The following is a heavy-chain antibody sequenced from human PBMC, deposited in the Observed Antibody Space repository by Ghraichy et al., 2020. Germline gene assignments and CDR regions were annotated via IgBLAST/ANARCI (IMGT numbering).Heavy chain of an antibody. CDR3: AKDLWSGIDAFDI. CDR2: IRYDGSNK. D-gene: IGHD3-10*02. Sequence: GGSLRLSCAASGFTFSSYGMHWVRQAPGKGLEWVTFIRYDGSNKYYADSVKGRFTISRDNSKNTLYLQMNSLRAEDTAVYYCAKDLWSGIDAFDIWGQGTMVTVSS. V-gene: IGHV3-30*02. J-gene: IGHJ3*02. CDR1: GFTFSSYG.